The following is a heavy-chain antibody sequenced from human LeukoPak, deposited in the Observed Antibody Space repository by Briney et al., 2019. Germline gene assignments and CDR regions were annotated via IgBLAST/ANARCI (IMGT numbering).Heavy chain of an antibody. CDR1: GGSIRSTSHY. J-gene: IGHJ4*02. V-gene: IGHV4-39*07. CDR3: ARLLLWFGDYYFDY. Sequence: PSETLSLTCAVSGGSIRSTSHYWAWIRQPPGKGLEWIGEINHSGSTNYNPSLKSRVTISVDTSKNQFSLKLSSVTAADTAVYYCARLLLWFGDYYFDYWGQGTLVTVSS. CDR2: INHSGST. D-gene: IGHD3-10*01.